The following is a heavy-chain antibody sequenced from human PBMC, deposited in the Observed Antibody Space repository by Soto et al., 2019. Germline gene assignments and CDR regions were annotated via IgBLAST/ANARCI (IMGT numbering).Heavy chain of an antibody. D-gene: IGHD3-22*01. V-gene: IGHV1-3*01. Sequence: ASVKVSCKASGYTFTSYGISWVRQAPGQGLEWMGWINAGNGNTKYSQKFQGRVTITRDTSASTAYMELSSLRSEDTAVYYCARGGGYYDSSGYYPDWFDPWGQGTLVTVSS. CDR1: GYTFTSYG. CDR3: ARGGGYYDSSGYYPDWFDP. J-gene: IGHJ5*02. CDR2: INAGNGNT.